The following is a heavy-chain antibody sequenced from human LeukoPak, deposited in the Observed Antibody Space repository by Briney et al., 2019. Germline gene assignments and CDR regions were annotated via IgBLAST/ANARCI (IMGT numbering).Heavy chain of an antibody. J-gene: IGHJ4*02. D-gene: IGHD3-10*01. Sequence: GGSLRLSCAASGFTFSSYAMHWVRQAPGKGLEWVAVISYDGSNKYYADSVKGRFTISRDNSKNTLYLQMNSLRAEDTAVYYCASTAGYGGSGSPSFEYWGQGTLVTVSS. V-gene: IGHV3-30-3*01. CDR1: GFTFSSYA. CDR3: ASTAGYGGSGSPSFEY. CDR2: ISYDGSNK.